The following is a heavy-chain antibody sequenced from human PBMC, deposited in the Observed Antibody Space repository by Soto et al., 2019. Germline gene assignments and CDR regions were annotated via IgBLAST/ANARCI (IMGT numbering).Heavy chain of an antibody. CDR3: ARYYDNTAYAFDI. Sequence: SVKVSCKASGGTFSSYAISWVRQAPGQGLEWMGGIIPIFGTANYAQKFQGRVTITADKSTSTAYMELSSLRSEDTAVYYCARYYDNTAYAFDIWGQGTMVTVSS. CDR2: IIPIFGTA. V-gene: IGHV1-69*06. D-gene: IGHD3-22*01. CDR1: GGTFSSYA. J-gene: IGHJ3*02.